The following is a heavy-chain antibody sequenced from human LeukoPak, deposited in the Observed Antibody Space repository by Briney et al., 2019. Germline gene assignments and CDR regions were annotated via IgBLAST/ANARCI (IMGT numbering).Heavy chain of an antibody. Sequence: ASVKVSCKASGYTFTSYGISWVRQAPGQGLEWMGWISAYNGNTNYAQKFQGRVTMTRDTSISTAYMELSRLRSDDTAVYYCARYYYDSSGYYYFDYWGQGTLVTVSS. CDR3: ARYYYDSSGYYYFDY. V-gene: IGHV1-18*01. J-gene: IGHJ4*02. CDR1: GYTFTSYG. CDR2: ISAYNGNT. D-gene: IGHD3-22*01.